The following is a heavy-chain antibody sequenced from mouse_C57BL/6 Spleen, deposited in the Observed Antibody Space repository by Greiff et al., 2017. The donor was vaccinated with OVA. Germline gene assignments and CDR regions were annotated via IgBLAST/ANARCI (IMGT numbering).Heavy chain of an antibody. CDR1: GYTFTSYW. CDR3: ARSIYYGNFYAMDY. CDR2: IHPNSGST. V-gene: IGHV1-64*01. D-gene: IGHD2-1*01. J-gene: IGHJ4*01. Sequence: QVQLQQSGAELVKPGASVKLSCKASGYTFTSYWMHWVKQRPGQGLEWIGMIHPNSGSTNYNEKFKSKATLTVDKSSSTAYMQLSSLTSEDSAVYYCARSIYYGNFYAMDYWGQGTSVTVSS.